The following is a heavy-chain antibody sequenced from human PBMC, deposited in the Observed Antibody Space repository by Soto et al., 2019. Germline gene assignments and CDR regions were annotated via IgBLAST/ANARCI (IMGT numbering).Heavy chain of an antibody. Sequence: PGGSLRLSCAASGFSFSDYYMSWIRQAPGKGLEWVSYISSSGSTIDYADSVKGRFAISRDNAKNSLYLQMNSLRAEDTAVYYCASVAPRGSSSWYYYYYYMDVWGKGTTVTVSS. D-gene: IGHD6-13*01. CDR1: GFSFSDYY. J-gene: IGHJ6*03. CDR3: ASVAPRGSSSWYYYYYYMDV. V-gene: IGHV3-11*04. CDR2: ISSSGSTI.